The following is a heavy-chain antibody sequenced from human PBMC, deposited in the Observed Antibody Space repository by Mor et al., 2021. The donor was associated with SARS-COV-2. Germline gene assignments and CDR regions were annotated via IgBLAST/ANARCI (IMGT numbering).Heavy chain of an antibody. D-gene: IGHD5-12*01. CDR3: ARIRGYIGIDY. Sequence: GGSVKGRITISRDNAKNTLYLQMNSLRVEDTAVYYCARIRGYIGIDYWGQGTLVTVSS. V-gene: IGHV3-74*01. J-gene: IGHJ4*02.